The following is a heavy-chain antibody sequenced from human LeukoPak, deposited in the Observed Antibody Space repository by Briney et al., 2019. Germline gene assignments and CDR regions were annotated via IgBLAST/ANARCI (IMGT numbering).Heavy chain of an antibody. CDR3: AREDRDYYYMDV. V-gene: IGHV1-69*05. Sequence: SVKVSCKASGGTFSSYAISWVRQAPGQGLEWMGWIIPIFGTANYAQKFQGRVTISTNESTSTAYMELSSLRSEDTAVYHCAREDRDYYYMDVWGKGTTVTVSS. CDR2: IIPIFGTA. J-gene: IGHJ6*03. CDR1: GGTFSSYA.